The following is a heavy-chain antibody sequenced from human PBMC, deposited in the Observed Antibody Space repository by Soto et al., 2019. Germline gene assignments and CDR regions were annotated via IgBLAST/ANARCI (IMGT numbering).Heavy chain of an antibody. CDR2: INPNSGGT. Sequence: GASVKVSCKASGYTFTGYYMHWVRQAPGQGLEWMGWINPNSGGTNYAQKFQGWVTMTRDTSASTAYMELSSLRSEDTAVYYCARVCSGGSCYPDAFDIWGQGTMVTVSS. J-gene: IGHJ3*02. CDR3: ARVCSGGSCYPDAFDI. V-gene: IGHV1-2*04. D-gene: IGHD2-15*01. CDR1: GYTFTGYY.